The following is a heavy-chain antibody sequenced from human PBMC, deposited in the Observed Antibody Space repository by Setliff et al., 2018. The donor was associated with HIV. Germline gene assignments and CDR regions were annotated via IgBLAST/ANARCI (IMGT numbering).Heavy chain of an antibody. CDR2: IYFSGSA. J-gene: IGHJ3*02. V-gene: IGHV4-39*01. CDR1: GDSIGTTTYY. CDR3: ARPNSTIYYSVAFDI. D-gene: IGHD3-22*01. Sequence: SETLSLTCTVSGDSIGTTTYYWGWIRQSPEKGLEWIGSIYFSGSAYYNPSLESRVTISVDTSKNQFSLRLSSVTAADTAVYYCARPNSTIYYSVAFDIWGKGKMATVSS.